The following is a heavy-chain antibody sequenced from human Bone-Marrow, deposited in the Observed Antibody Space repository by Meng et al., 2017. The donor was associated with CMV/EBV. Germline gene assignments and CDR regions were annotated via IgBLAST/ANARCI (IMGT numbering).Heavy chain of an antibody. CDR2: INPSGGST. CDR3: ARDVRSSSWTHRYSYYGMDV. CDR1: GYTFTSYY. D-gene: IGHD6-13*01. Sequence: ASVKVSCKASGYTFTSYYMHWVRQAPGQGLEWMGIINPSGGSTSYAQKFQGRVTMTRDTSTSTVYMELSSLRSEDTAVYYCARDVRSSSWTHRYSYYGMDVWGQGTTVTVSS. J-gene: IGHJ6*02. V-gene: IGHV1-46*01.